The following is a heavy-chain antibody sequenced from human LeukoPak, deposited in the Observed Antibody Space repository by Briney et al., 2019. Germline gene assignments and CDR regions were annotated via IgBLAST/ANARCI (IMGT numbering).Heavy chain of an antibody. CDR2: VFDSGTPS. J-gene: IGHJ3*02. CDR1: GITFNRHA. V-gene: IGHV3-23*05. CDR3: TKAVGGGRDAYDI. D-gene: IGHD3-16*01. Sequence: PGGSLRLSCVASGITFNRHAMNWVRQAPGKGLEWVSSVFDSGTPSYYADAVKGQFTISRHNSRNTFYLEMENLRVEDSATYYCTKAVGGGRDAYDIWGQGTRVIVSS.